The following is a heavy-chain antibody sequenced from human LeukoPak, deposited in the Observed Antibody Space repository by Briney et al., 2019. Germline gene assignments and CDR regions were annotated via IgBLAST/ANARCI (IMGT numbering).Heavy chain of an antibody. CDR1: GFTFSSYE. CDR3: ARGNGVTNGWNFDL. CDR2: ISGRGTTI. D-gene: IGHD4-17*01. V-gene: IGHV3-48*03. Sequence: GGSLRLSCAASGFTFSSYEMNWVRQAPGKGLEWVSYISGRGTTIYYADSVKGRFTISRDDAKNSLFLQMNSLRAEDTAVYYCARGNGVTNGWNFDLWGRGALVTVSS. J-gene: IGHJ2*01.